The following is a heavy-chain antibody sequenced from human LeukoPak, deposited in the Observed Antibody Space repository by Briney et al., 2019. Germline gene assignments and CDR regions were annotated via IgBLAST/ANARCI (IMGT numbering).Heavy chain of an antibody. D-gene: IGHD3-22*01. V-gene: IGHV5-51*01. Sequence: GESLKIPCKGSGYSFTSYWIGWVRQMPGKGLEWMGIIYPGDSDTRYSPSSQGQVTISADKSISTAYLQWSSLKASDTAMYYCARITYYYDSSGYYYYYYYMDVWGKGTTVTVSS. CDR3: ARITYYYDSSGYYYYYYYMDV. CDR1: GYSFTSYW. J-gene: IGHJ6*03. CDR2: IYPGDSDT.